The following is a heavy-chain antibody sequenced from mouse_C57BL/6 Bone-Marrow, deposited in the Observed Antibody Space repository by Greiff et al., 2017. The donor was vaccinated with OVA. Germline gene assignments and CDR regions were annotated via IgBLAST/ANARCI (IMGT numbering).Heavy chain of an antibody. J-gene: IGHJ1*03. CDR1: GFSLTSYG. D-gene: IGHD1-1*01. CDR3: AKEGYGSSYCWYFDV. CDR2: IWRGGST. V-gene: IGHV2-5*01. Sequence: VQRVESGPGLVQPSQSLSITCTVSGFSLTSYGVHWVRQSPGKGLEWLGVIWRGGSTDYNAAFMSRLSITKDNSKSQVFFKMNSLQADDTAIYYCAKEGYGSSYCWYFDVWGTGTTVTVSS.